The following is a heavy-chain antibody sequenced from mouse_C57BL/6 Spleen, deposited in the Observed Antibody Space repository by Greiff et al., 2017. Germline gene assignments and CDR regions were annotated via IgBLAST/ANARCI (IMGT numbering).Heavy chain of an antibody. V-gene: IGHV14-1*01. J-gene: IGHJ3*01. Sequence: VQLQQSGAELVRPGASVKLSCTASGFTIKDYYMHWVKQRPEQGLEWIGRIDPEDGDTEYATKFQGKATLTADTSYNTAYLQLSSQTSEDTAVYYCTLTTVGSWFAYWGQGTLVTVSA. CDR2: IDPEDGDT. CDR3: TLTTVGSWFAY. D-gene: IGHD1-1*01. CDR1: GFTIKDYY.